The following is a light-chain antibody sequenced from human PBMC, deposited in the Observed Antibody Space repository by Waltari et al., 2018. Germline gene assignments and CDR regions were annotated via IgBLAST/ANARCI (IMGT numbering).Light chain of an antibody. CDR3: ASWDDSLNGRWV. V-gene: IGLV1-44*01. CDR1: YSNVGANV. J-gene: IGLJ2*01. CDR2: RND. Sequence: QSVLTQPPSASGTPGQRVTISCSGSYSNVGANVLNWYQPLPGTAPKLLIYRNDRRPSGVPDRFSASKSGTSASLAISGLRPEDEADYYCASWDDSLNGRWVFGGGTKLTVL.